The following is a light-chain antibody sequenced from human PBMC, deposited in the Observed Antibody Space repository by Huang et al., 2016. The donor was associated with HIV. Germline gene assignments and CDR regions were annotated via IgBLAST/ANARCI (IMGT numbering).Light chain of an antibody. CDR3: QQYGSSPFT. V-gene: IGKV3-20*01. CDR2: DAS. Sequence: EIVLTQSPGTLSLSPGERATLSCRASQSVSNSYLAWYQQKPGQAPRLLISDASSRATGIPDRFSGSESGTDFTLTINRLEPEDLAVYYCQQYGSSPFTFGGGTKVEIK. CDR1: QSVSNSY. J-gene: IGKJ4*01.